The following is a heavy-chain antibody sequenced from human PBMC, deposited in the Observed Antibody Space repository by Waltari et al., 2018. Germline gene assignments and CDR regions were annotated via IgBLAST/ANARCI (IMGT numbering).Heavy chain of an antibody. CDR2: INPKSGGT. CDR3: APCSGGSCYSLDY. D-gene: IGHD2-15*01. J-gene: IGHJ4*02. CDR1: GYTFTDYH. Sequence: QVQLVQSGAEVTKPGASVKVSCKPSGYTFTDYHIHWVRQAPGQGLEWMGGINPKSGGTYYAQTFQGWVTMTRDTSISTAYMELSRLRSDDTALYYCAPCSGGSCYSLDYWGQGTLVTVSS. V-gene: IGHV1-2*04.